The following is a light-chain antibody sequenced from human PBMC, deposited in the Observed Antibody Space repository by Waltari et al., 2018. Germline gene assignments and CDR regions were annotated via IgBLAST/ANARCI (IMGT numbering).Light chain of an antibody. CDR3: QKYDFLPAT. CDR1: QGVGKY. V-gene: IGKV3-20*01. CDR2: HTS. J-gene: IGKJ1*01. Sequence: EIVLTQSPGTLSLSPGERPTPPGRASQGVGKYFAWYQQRPGQAPRLPLYHTSIRATGIPDRFSGSGYGTDFSLTISRLEPEDFAVYYCQKYDFLPATFGQGTTVEIK.